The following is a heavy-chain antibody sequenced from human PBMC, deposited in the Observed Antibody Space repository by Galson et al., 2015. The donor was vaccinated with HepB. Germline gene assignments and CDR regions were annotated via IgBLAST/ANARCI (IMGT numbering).Heavy chain of an antibody. CDR2: IRSKANSYAT. CDR1: GFTFSGSA. J-gene: IGHJ4*02. D-gene: IGHD6-19*01. V-gene: IGHV3-73*01. Sequence: SLRLSCAASGFTFSGSALHWVRQASGKGLEWVGRIRSKANSYATAYAASVKGRFTISRDDSKNTAYLQMNSLKTEDTAVYYCTRRAISVAGAVDHWGQGTLVTVSS. CDR3: TRRAISVAGAVDH.